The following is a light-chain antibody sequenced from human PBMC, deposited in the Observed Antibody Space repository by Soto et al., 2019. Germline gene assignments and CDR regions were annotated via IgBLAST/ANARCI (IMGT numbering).Light chain of an antibody. CDR2: GAS. CDR1: QSVSSSY. CDR3: QQYGSSPWT. V-gene: IGKV3-20*01. J-gene: IGKJ1*01. Sequence: ESVLTQEPGALFLSPGERATLSCRASQSVSSSYLAWYQQKPGQAPRLLIYGASSRATGIPDRFSGSGSGTDFTLTISRLEPEDFAVYYCQQYGSSPWTFGQGTKV.